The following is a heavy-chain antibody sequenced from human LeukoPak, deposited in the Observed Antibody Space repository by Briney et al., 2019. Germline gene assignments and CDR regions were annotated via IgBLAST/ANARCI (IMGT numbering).Heavy chain of an antibody. J-gene: IGHJ6*04. Sequence: SETLSLTCTVSGGSISSYYWSWIRQPPGKGLEWIGYIYYSGSTNYNPSLKSRVTISVDTSKDQFSLKLSSVTAADTAVDYCARVRVYYYGMDVWGKGTTVTVSS. CDR2: IYYSGST. V-gene: IGHV4-59*01. D-gene: IGHD3-10*01. CDR1: GGSISSYY. CDR3: ARVRVYYYGMDV.